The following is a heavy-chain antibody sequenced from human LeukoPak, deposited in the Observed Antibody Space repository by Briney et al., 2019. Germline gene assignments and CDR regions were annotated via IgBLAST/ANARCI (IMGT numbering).Heavy chain of an antibody. CDR2: INPSGGST. V-gene: IGHV1-46*01. D-gene: IGHD6-13*01. CDR1: GGTFSSYA. CDR3: ASCIAAALDY. J-gene: IGHJ4*02. Sequence: ASVKVSCKASGGTFSSYAISWVRQAPGQGLEWMGIINPSGGSTSYAQKFQGRVTMTRDTSTSTVYMELSSLRSEDTAVYYCASCIAAALDYWGQGTLVTVSS.